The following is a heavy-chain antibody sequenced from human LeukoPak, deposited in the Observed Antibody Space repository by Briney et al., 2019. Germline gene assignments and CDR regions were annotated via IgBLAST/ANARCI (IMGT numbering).Heavy chain of an antibody. CDR3: ARGDSSGWFHFDY. CDR1: GYTFTGYY. CDR2: INPNSGGT. Sequence: ASVKVSCKASGYTFTGYYMHWVRQAPGQGLELMGWINPNSGGTNYAQKFQGRVTMTRDTSISTAYMELSRLRSDDTAVYYCARGDSSGWFHFDYWGQGTLVTVSS. J-gene: IGHJ4*02. V-gene: IGHV1-2*02. D-gene: IGHD6-19*01.